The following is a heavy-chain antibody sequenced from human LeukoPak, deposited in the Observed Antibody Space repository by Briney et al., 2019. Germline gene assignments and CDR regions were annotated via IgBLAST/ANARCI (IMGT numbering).Heavy chain of an antibody. CDR2: IREERGQE. CDR1: GLTVSNHW. CDR3: ASLDTAKQPLANH. D-gene: IGHD5-18*01. V-gene: IGHV3-7*03. J-gene: IGHJ5*02. Sequence: GGSLRLSCVASGLTVSNHWMSWVRQAPEKGLEWVANIREERGQEYYVDSVKGRFTISKNSAKNSLYLQMNTLRVEDTAMYYCASLDTAKQPLANHWGQGTLVTVSS.